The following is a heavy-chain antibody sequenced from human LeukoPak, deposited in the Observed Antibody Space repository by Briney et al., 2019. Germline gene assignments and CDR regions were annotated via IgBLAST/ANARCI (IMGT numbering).Heavy chain of an antibody. D-gene: IGHD4-11*01. CDR2: INPSGGGT. Sequence: ASVKVSCKASGYTFTSYYMHWVRQAPGQGLEWMGIINPSGGGTSYAQKFQGRVTMTRDTSTSTVYMELSSLRSEDTAVYYCARYGNWYYFDYWGQGTLVTVSS. V-gene: IGHV1-46*01. CDR1: GYTFTSYY. J-gene: IGHJ4*02. CDR3: ARYGNWYYFDY.